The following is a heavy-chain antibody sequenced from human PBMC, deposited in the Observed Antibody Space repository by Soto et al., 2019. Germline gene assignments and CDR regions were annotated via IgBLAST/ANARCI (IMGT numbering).Heavy chain of an antibody. CDR2: INNAGTT. V-gene: IGHV3-66*01. CDR3: VRENYYYGMDV. Sequence: PGGSLRLSCAASGFDASVNFMTWVRQAPGRGLEWVSVINNAGTTFYADSVKGRFTISGDKSKNTLYLQMNSLRVEDTAMYYCVRENYYYGMDVWGQGT. CDR1: GFDASVNF. J-gene: IGHJ6*02.